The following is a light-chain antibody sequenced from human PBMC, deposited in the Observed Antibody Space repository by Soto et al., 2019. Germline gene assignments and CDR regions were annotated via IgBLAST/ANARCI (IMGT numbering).Light chain of an antibody. J-gene: IGLJ2*01. V-gene: IGLV2-14*03. Sequence: QSALTQPASVSGSPGQSITISCTGTSRDIGAYNYVSWYQQHPGEVPKLMIYDVSNRPSGISNRFSGSKSGNTASLTISGLQAEDEADYYCNSHTCIGTRLVFGGGTKLTVL. CDR3: NSHTCIGTRLV. CDR1: SRDIGAYNY. CDR2: DVS.